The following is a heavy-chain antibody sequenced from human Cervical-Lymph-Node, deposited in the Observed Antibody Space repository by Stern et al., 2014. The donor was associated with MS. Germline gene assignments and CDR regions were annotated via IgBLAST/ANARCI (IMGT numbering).Heavy chain of an antibody. V-gene: IGHV1-46*03. CDR1: GYTFTSYF. Sequence: QVQLMQSGAEVRKPGASVKLSCQASGYTFTSYFMHWLRQAPGHGLEWMGLINPSGGGTINSQKFQGGVTMIGDTSTSTVYMELSSLRSDDTAVYYCARSDPVMTGFDYWGQGTLVTVSS. D-gene: IGHD3-9*01. CDR2: INPSGGGT. J-gene: IGHJ4*02. CDR3: ARSDPVMTGFDY.